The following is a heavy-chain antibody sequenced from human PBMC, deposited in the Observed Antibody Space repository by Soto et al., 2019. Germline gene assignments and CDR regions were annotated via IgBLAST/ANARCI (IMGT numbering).Heavy chain of an antibody. V-gene: IGHV4-34*01. CDR3: ARRGGLQAGGRPYYYYGMDV. CDR1: GGSFSGYY. J-gene: IGHJ6*02. D-gene: IGHD1-26*01. CDR2: INHSGST. Sequence: QVQLQQWGAGLLKPSETLSLTCAVYGGSFSGYYWSWIRQPPGKGLEWIGEINHSGSTNYNPSLKRRVNISVDTSKNQFSLKLSSVTAADTAVYYCARRGGLQAGGRPYYYYGMDVWGQGTTVTVSS.